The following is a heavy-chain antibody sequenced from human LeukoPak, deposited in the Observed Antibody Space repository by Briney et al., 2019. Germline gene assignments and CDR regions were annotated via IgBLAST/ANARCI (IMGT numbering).Heavy chain of an antibody. V-gene: IGHV4-4*02. CDR3: ATEMYYDGSGPHFDY. J-gene: IGHJ4*02. Sequence: SETLFLTCAVSGGSISSSNWWSWVRQPPGKGLEWIGEIFHTGNTNYNPSLKSRVTISVDKSKKQFSLKLSSVTAADTAVYYCATEMYYDGSGPHFDYWGQGTLVTVFS. CDR1: GGSISSSNW. D-gene: IGHD3-22*01. CDR2: IFHTGNT.